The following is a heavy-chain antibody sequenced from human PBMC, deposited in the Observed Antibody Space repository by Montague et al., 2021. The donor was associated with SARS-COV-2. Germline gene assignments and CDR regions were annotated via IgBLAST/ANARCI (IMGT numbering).Heavy chain of an antibody. CDR2: IYSGGST. V-gene: IGHV3-53*04. Sequence: SLRLSCAASGFTVSSNYMSWVRQAPGKGLEWVSVIYSGGSTYYADSVKGRFTISRHNSKNTLYLQMNSLRAEDTAVYYCASDNGDYEGGYYYGMDVWGQGTTVTVSS. D-gene: IGHD4-17*01. CDR3: ASDNGDYEGGYYYGMDV. J-gene: IGHJ6*02. CDR1: GFTVSSNY.